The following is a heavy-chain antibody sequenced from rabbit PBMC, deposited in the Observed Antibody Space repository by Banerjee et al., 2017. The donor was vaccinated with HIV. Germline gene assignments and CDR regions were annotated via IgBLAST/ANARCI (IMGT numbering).Heavy chain of an antibody. V-gene: IGHV1S40*01. Sequence: QSLEESGGGLVKPGGTLTLTCKASGIDFSSSYWICWVRQAPGKGLEWIGCIYTSNGDTYYASWAKGRFTISKTSSTTVTLQMTSLTAADTATYFCARDYAGDAGYGYGPTYFNLWGQGPWSPS. CDR1: GIDFSSSYW. J-gene: IGHJ4*01. CDR2: IYTSNGDT. CDR3: ARDYAGDAGYGYGPTYFNL. D-gene: IGHD6-1*01.